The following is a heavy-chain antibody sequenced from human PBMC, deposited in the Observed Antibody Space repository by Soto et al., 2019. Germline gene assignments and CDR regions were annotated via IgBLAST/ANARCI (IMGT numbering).Heavy chain of an antibody. J-gene: IGHJ5*02. CDR2: IYYSGST. V-gene: IGHV4-30-4*01. Sequence: QVQLQESGPGLVKPSQTLSLTCTVSGGSISSGDYYWGWIRQPPAKGLEWIGYIYYSGSTYYNPSLKSRVTISVDTSKNQFSLKLSSVTAADTAVYYCARTEIGSGNYNWFDPWGQGTLVTVSS. CDR1: GGSISSGDYY. CDR3: ARTEIGSGNYNWFDP. D-gene: IGHD3-10*01.